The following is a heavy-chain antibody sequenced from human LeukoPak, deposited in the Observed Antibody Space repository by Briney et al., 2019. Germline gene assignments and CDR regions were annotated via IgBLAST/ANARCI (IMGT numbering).Heavy chain of an antibody. J-gene: IGHJ4*02. Sequence: PSETLSLTCTVSGGSISSYYWSWIRQPPGKGLEWIAYIYYSGSTKYNPSLKSRLTISVDTSKNQFSLKLSSVTAADTAVYYCARHYGGAAAGPFDYWGQGTLVTVSP. D-gene: IGHD6-13*01. CDR3: ARHYGGAAAGPFDY. CDR1: GGSISSYY. CDR2: IYYSGST. V-gene: IGHV4-59*08.